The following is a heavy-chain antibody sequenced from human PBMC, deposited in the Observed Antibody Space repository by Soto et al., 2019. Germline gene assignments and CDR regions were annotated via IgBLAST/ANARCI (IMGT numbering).Heavy chain of an antibody. Sequence: PGGSLRLSCAASGFTFSSYGMHWVRQAPGKGLEWVAVISYDGSNKYYADSVKSRMTINPDTSKNQFSLQLNSVTPEDTAVYYCARDAAPTLNYPHGMDVWGQGTAVTVSS. CDR3: ARDAAPTLNYPHGMDV. V-gene: IGHV3-30*03. CDR1: GFTFSSYG. CDR2: ISYDGSNK. J-gene: IGHJ6*02. D-gene: IGHD1-7*01.